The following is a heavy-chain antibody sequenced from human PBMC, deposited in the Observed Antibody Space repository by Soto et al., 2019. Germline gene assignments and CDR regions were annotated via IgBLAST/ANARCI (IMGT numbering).Heavy chain of an antibody. J-gene: IGHJ4*02. D-gene: IGHD6-19*01. Sequence: EVQLLESGGGLVQPGGSLRLSCAASGFTFSTYTMSWVRQAPGKGLEWVSAISSSGGNTYYADSVKGRFTISRDNSKNTLYLQMNSLRADDTAVYYCAGGKYSSGWYKYWGQGTLVTVSS. V-gene: IGHV3-23*01. CDR3: AGGKYSSGWYKY. CDR2: ISSSGGNT. CDR1: GFTFSTYT.